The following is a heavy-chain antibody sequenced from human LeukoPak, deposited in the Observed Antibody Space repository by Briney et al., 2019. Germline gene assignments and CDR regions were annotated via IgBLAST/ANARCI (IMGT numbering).Heavy chain of an antibody. Sequence: GGSLRLSCVASGFSFSTYWMHWVRQAPGKGLVWVSRIDNGGTTTLYADSVGGRFTISRDNAKNTLYLQMNSLRAEDTAIYFCARVRSDYSSSSPPDYWGQGTPVTVSS. J-gene: IGHJ4*02. D-gene: IGHD6-6*01. V-gene: IGHV3-74*01. CDR1: GFSFSTYW. CDR2: IDNGGTTT. CDR3: ARVRSDYSSSSPPDY.